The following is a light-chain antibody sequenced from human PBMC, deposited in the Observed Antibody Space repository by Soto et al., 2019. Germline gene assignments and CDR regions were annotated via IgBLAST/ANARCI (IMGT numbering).Light chain of an antibody. V-gene: IGKV3D-15*01. J-gene: IGKJ1*01. CDR1: QSVGSY. CDR2: GAS. Sequence: EIILSQSPATLSLSTGERATLSCRASQSVGSYLAWYQQKPGQAPRLLIYGASSRATGIPDRFSGRGSGTEFSLTITSLQSEDFAVYYCQQYNDWLWTFGQGTKVDIK. CDR3: QQYNDWLWT.